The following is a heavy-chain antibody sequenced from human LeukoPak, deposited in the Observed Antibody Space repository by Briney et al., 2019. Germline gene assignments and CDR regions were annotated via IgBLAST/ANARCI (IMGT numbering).Heavy chain of an antibody. Sequence: GGSLRLSCTASGFTFGDYTMDWFRQAPGKGLEWVGFIRSKVYGGTTEYAASVKGRFTISRDESKSIAYLQMSSLKTEDTAVYYCTREWELPGTDFDYWGQGTLVTVSS. V-gene: IGHV3-49*03. D-gene: IGHD1-26*01. CDR2: IRSKVYGGTT. CDR1: GFTFGDYT. J-gene: IGHJ4*02. CDR3: TREWELPGTDFDY.